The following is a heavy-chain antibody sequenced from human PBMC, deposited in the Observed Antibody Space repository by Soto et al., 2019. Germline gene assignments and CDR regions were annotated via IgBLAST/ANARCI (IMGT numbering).Heavy chain of an antibody. CDR3: AVGRYLAWSPY. CDR2: IYFDGTT. J-gene: IGHJ4*02. V-gene: IGHV4-39*01. Sequence: SETLSLTCTVSAGSISSSSNYRGWIRQPPGKGLEWIGSIYFDGTTHYNPSLKSRVTISVDPSKNQFSLTLSPVTAADTAVYYCAVGRYLAWSPYWGQGALVTVSS. D-gene: IGHD3-9*01. CDR1: AGSISSSSNY.